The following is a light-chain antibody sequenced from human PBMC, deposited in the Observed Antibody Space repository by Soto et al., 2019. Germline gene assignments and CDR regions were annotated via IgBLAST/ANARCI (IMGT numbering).Light chain of an antibody. CDR1: QRVSNN. J-gene: IGKJ2*01. Sequence: EIVMTQSPATLSVSPGERATLSCRASQRVSNNLAWYQQKPGQAPRLLIYGASTRAAGIPARFSGRGFGTEFTLTISSLHYEDFAVYYCQQYNNWLYTFGQGTKLDIK. CDR2: GAS. V-gene: IGKV3-15*01. CDR3: QQYNNWLYT.